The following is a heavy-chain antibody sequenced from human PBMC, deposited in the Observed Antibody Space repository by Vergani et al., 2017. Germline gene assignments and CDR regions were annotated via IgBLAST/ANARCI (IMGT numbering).Heavy chain of an antibody. J-gene: IGHJ5*02. CDR3: ARGRATKDYGDYLNWFDP. D-gene: IGHD4-17*01. Sequence: QVQLQQWGAGLLKPSETLSLTCAVYGGSFSSGGYYWSWIRQHPGKGLEWIGYIYYSGGTYYNPSLKSRVTISVDTSKNQFSLKLSSVTAADPAVYYCARGRATKDYGDYLNWFDPWGQGTLVTVSS. CDR1: GGSFSSGGYY. V-gene: IGHV4-31*11. CDR2: IYYSGGT.